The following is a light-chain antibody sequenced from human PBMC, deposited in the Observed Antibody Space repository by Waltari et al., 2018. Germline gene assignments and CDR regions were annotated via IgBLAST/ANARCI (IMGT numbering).Light chain of an antibody. J-gene: IGKJ2*03. V-gene: IGKV2-30*02. CDR2: EVS. CDR1: QSLVHSNGNTY. Sequence: DVVMTHSPLSLPITPGHPASISCRSSQSLVHSNGNTYLSWYQQKPGQPPRRLIYEVSNQDSGVPDRFSGSGAGTDFTLKISRVEAEDVVVYYCGQGTHLPYSFGQGTKVEIK. CDR3: GQGTHLPYS.